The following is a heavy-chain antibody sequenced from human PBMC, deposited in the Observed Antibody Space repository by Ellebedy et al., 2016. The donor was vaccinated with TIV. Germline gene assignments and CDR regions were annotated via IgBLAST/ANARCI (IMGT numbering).Heavy chain of an antibody. J-gene: IGHJ4*02. CDR3: VREEYSSSH. V-gene: IGHV3-74*01. CDR1: GFTFSSYY. Sequence: GESLKISCAASGFTFSSYYMHWVRQAPGKGLVWVSHISSDGSHINYADSVKGRFTISRDNAKNTLYLQMNSLRAEDTAVYYCVREEYSSSHWGQGTLVTVSS. CDR2: ISSDGSHI. D-gene: IGHD6-6*01.